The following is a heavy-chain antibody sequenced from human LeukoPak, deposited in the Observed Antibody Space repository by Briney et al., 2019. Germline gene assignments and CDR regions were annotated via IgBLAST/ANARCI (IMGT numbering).Heavy chain of an antibody. V-gene: IGHV1-3*01. J-gene: IGHJ4*02. CDR2: INAGNGNT. CDR1: GYTFTSYA. Sequence: ASVTVSCKASGYTFTSYAMHWVRQAPGQRLEWMGWINAGNGNTKYSQKFQGRVTITRDTSASTAYMELSSLRSEDTAVYYCARGWGATKGNFDYWGQGTLVTVSS. D-gene: IGHD1-26*01. CDR3: ARGWGATKGNFDY.